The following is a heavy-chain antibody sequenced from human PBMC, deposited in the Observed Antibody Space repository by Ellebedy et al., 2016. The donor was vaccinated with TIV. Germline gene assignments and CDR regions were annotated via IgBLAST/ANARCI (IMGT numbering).Heavy chain of an antibody. Sequence: GESLKISCAASGFTFSSYAMHWVRQAPGKGLEWVAVISYDGSNKYYADSVKGRFTISRDNSKNTLYLQMNSLRAEDTAVYYCARDTYCINGVCGAGPLYWGQGTLVTVSS. CDR2: ISYDGSNK. CDR1: GFTFSSYA. D-gene: IGHD2-8*01. J-gene: IGHJ4*02. V-gene: IGHV3-30-3*01. CDR3: ARDTYCINGVCGAGPLY.